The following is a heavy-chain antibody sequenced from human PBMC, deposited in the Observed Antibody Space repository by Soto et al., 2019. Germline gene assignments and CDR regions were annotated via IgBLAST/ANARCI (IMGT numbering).Heavy chain of an antibody. J-gene: IGHJ6*02. Sequence: QVQLVQSGAEVKKPGSSVKVSCKASGGTFSSYAISWVRQAPGQGLEWMGGIIHISETTNYAQKFQGRVTITADESKSTAYIELSSLRSEDTAVYYCARSQGSSTSLEIYYYYYYGMDVWGQGTTVTVSS. D-gene: IGHD2-2*01. CDR2: IIHISETT. V-gene: IGHV1-69*01. CDR3: ARSQGSSTSLEIYYYYYYGMDV. CDR1: GGTFSSYA.